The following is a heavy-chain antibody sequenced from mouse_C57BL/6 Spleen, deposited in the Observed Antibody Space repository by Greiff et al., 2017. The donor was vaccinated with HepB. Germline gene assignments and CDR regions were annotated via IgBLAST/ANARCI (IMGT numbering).Heavy chain of an antibody. V-gene: IGHV1-7*01. CDR1: GYTFTSYW. CDR2: INPSSGYT. Sequence: LVESGAELAKPGASVKLSCKASGYTFTSYWMHWVKQRPGQGLEWIGYINPSSGYTKYNQKFKDKATLTEDKSSSTAYMQLSSLTYEDSAVYYCARPAYGYDKAWFAYWGQGTLVTVSA. J-gene: IGHJ3*01. CDR3: ARPAYGYDKAWFAY. D-gene: IGHD2-2*01.